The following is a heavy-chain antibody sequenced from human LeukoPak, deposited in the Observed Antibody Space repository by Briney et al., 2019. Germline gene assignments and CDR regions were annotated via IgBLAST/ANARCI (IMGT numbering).Heavy chain of an antibody. CDR2: ISAYNGNT. V-gene: IGHV1-18*01. CDR1: GYTFTSYA. CDR3: ARGFTGGAFDI. D-gene: IGHD2-8*02. Sequence: ASVKVSCKASGYTFTSYAMHWVRQAPGQGLEWMGWISAYNGNTNYAQKLQGRVTMTTDTSTSTAYMELSSLRSEDTAVYYCARGFTGGAFDIWGQGTMVTVSS. J-gene: IGHJ3*02.